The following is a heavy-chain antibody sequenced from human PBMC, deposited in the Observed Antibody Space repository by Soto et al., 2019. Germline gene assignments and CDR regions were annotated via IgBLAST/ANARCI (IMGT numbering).Heavy chain of an antibody. V-gene: IGHV4-59*01. J-gene: IGHJ4*02. CDR2: IFYSGST. Sequence: PSETLSLTCTVSGGSMNNNYWSWIRQPPGKGLEWIGYIFYSGSTNYNPSLKSRVTISVDTSRNQFSLRLTSVTAADTAVYYCARRTVITAYDFWGQGTLVTVSS. CDR3: ARRTVITAYDF. CDR1: GGSMNNNY. D-gene: IGHD4-17*01.